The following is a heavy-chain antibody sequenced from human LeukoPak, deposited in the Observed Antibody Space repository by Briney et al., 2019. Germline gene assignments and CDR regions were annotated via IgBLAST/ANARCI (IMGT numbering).Heavy chain of an antibody. Sequence: GGSLRLSCAASRFTFSNYGMSWVRQAPGKGLEWVSGISGSGGSTYYADSVKGRFTISRDNSKNTLYLQMNSLRAEDTAVYYCATRITPLDWGQGTLVTVSS. CDR3: ATRITPLD. J-gene: IGHJ4*02. D-gene: IGHD2-15*01. V-gene: IGHV3-23*01. CDR2: ISGSGGST. CDR1: RFTFSNYG.